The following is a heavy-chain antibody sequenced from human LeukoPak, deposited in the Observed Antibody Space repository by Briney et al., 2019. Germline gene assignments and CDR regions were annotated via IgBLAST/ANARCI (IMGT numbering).Heavy chain of an antibody. J-gene: IGHJ4*02. Sequence: GGSLRLSRAASGFTFSSYSMNWVRLAPGKGLEWVSSISSSSSYIYYADSVKGRFTISRDNAKNSLYLQMNSLRAEDTAVYYCARDRSDRLAVAGTSAFDYWGQGALVTVSS. CDR1: GFTFSSYS. V-gene: IGHV3-21*01. D-gene: IGHD6-19*01. CDR2: ISSSSSYI. CDR3: ARDRSDRLAVAGTSAFDY.